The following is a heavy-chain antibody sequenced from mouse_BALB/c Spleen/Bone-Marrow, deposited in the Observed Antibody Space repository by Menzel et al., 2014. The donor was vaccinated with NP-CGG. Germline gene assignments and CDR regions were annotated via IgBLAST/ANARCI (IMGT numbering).Heavy chain of an antibody. D-gene: IGHD2-3*01. CDR3: ARGRWYY. J-gene: IGHJ2*01. Sequence: VHLQQPGPELVKPGASVKISCKPSGYTFTDYTLHWVKQSHGKSLEWIGGVNPNIGGTSYNQKFKGKASLTVNKSSTTAYMELRSLTSEDSAIYYCARGRWYYWGQGTTLTVSS. CDR1: GYTFTDYT. CDR2: VNPNIGGT. V-gene: IGHV1-22*01.